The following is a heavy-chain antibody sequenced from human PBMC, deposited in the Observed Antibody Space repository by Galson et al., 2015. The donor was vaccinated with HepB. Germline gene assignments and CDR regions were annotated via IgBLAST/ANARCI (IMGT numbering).Heavy chain of an antibody. CDR2: INPSGGST. Sequence: SVKVSCKASGYTFTSYYMHWVRQAPGQGLEWMGIINPSGGSTSYAQKFQGRVTMTRDTSTSTVYMELSSLRSEDTAVYYCARGSLGYCSGGSCYSDYWGQGTLVTVSS. V-gene: IGHV1-46*03. CDR3: ARGSLGYCSGGSCYSDY. J-gene: IGHJ4*02. D-gene: IGHD2-15*01. CDR1: GYTFTSYY.